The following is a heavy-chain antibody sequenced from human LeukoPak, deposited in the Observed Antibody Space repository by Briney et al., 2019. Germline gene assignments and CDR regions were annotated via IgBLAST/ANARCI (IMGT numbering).Heavy chain of an antibody. J-gene: IGHJ5*02. D-gene: IGHD3-9*01. CDR3: ARSPYYDIFTNWFDP. V-gene: IGHV4-59*01. CDR1: GFTFSSYA. CDR2: IYYSGST. Sequence: GSLRLSCAASGFTFSSYAMSWIRQPPGKGLEWIGYIYYSGSTNYNPSLKSRVTISVDTSKNQFSLKLSSVTAADTAVYYCARSPYYDIFTNWFDPWGQGTLVTVPS.